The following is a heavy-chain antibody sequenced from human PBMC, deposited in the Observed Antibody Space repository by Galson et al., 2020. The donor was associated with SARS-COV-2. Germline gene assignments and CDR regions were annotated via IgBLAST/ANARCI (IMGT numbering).Heavy chain of an antibody. D-gene: IGHD2-15*01. Sequence: SETLSLTCIVSGGTINSYDYSWSWIRPSPGKGLVWMGYIYRNANAYSNPSLQSRLLISVDTSQYHFSLKLTSVSAADTSVYYCARDYCSGAACYFDNWGQGTLVTVSS. CDR1: GGTINSYDYS. CDR2: IYRNANA. CDR3: ARDYCSGAACYFDN. V-gene: IGHV4-30-4*08. J-gene: IGHJ4*02.